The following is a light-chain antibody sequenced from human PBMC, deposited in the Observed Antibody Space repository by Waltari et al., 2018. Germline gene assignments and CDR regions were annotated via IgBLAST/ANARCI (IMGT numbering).Light chain of an antibody. Sequence: QSALTQPPSASGSPGQSVTISCTGTSSDVGGYNYVSWYQQHPGKAPKLMIFDVGKRPSGVPDRFSGSKSCNTASLTVSGLQADDEADYYCSSYGGSNNFVVFGGGTKLTVL. CDR2: DVG. V-gene: IGLV2-8*01. CDR1: SSDVGGYNY. CDR3: SSYGGSNNFVV. J-gene: IGLJ2*01.